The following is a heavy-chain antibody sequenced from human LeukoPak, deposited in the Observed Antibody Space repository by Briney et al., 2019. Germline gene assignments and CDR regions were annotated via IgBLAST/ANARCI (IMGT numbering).Heavy chain of an antibody. CDR3: TTSKSPLYYDSAVDY. J-gene: IGHJ4*02. Sequence: GGSLRLSCAASGFTFSNAWMSWVRQAPGKGLEWVGRIKSKTDGGTTDYAAPVKGRFTISRDDSKNTLYLQMNSLKTEDTAVYYCTTSKSPLYYDSAVDYWGQGTLVTVSA. CDR1: GFTFSNAW. V-gene: IGHV3-15*01. CDR2: IKSKTDGGTT. D-gene: IGHD3-22*01.